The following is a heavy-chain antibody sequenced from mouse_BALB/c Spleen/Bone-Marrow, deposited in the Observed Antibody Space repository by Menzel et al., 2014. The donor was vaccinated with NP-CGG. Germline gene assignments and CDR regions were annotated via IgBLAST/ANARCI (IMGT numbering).Heavy chain of an antibody. Sequence: EVQGVESGPGLVKPSQSLSLTCTVTGYSITSDYAWNWIRQFPGNKLEWMGYINYSGSTSYNPSLKSRISITRDTSKNQFFLQLNSVTTEDTATYYCARGSHFDYWGQGTTLTVSS. CDR3: ARGSHFDY. V-gene: IGHV3-2*02. J-gene: IGHJ2*01. CDR1: GYSITSDYA. CDR2: INYSGST.